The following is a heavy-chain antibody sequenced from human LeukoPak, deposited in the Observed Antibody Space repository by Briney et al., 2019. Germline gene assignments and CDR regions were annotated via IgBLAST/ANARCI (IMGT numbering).Heavy chain of an antibody. CDR2: INHSGST. J-gene: IGHJ5*02. CDR1: GGSFSGYY. D-gene: IGHD3-10*02. CDR3: ARRLGYYYVT. V-gene: IGHV4-34*01. Sequence: PSETLSLTCAVYGGSFSGYYWSWIRQPPGKGLEWIGEINHSGSTSYNPSLKSRVTISVDTSKNQFSLKLSSVTAADTAVYYCARRLGYYYVTWGQGTLVTVSS.